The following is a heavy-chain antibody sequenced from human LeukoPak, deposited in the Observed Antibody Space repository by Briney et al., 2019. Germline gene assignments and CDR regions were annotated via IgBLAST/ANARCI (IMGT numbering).Heavy chain of an antibody. Sequence: ASVKVSCKXSGYTFKNYDINWVRQATGQGLEGMGWMNPNSGNTGFAQKFQDRVSMTRDTSINTAYMELTSLRSGDTAVYYCARSTPGGLHGYSFDYWGQGTVVTVYS. J-gene: IGHJ4*02. CDR2: MNPNSGNT. V-gene: IGHV1-8*02. CDR3: ARSTPGGLHGYSFDY. D-gene: IGHD5-24*01. CDR1: GYTFKNYD.